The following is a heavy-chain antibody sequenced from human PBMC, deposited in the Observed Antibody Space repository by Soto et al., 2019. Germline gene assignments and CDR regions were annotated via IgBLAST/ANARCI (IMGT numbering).Heavy chain of an antibody. D-gene: IGHD3-10*01. Sequence: QVHLVQSGAEVRKPGSSVRVSCKASGDTFTKYAISWLRQAPGQGLEWMGGIVPVFGRVTYAQRFQDRVSIIAAKSTATSYLELTSLTADDTAVYYCAGVASGSTWDYFDYWGQGTLVTVSS. CDR1: GDTFTKYA. CDR3: AGVASGSTWDYFDY. V-gene: IGHV1-69*06. J-gene: IGHJ4*02. CDR2: IVPVFGRV.